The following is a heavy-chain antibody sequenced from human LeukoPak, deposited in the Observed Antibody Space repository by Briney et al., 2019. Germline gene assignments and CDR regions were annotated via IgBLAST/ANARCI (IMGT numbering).Heavy chain of an antibody. Sequence: GGSLRLSCAASGFTFSSYAMSWVRQAPGKGLEWVSAISGSGGSTYYADSVKGRFTISRDNSKNTLYLQMNSLRAEETAVYYCAKGYGSGSYSSYYYFMDVWGKGTTVSVSS. CDR2: ISGSGGST. CDR1: GFTFSSYA. V-gene: IGHV3-23*01. CDR3: AKGYGSGSYSSYYYFMDV. D-gene: IGHD3-10*01. J-gene: IGHJ6*03.